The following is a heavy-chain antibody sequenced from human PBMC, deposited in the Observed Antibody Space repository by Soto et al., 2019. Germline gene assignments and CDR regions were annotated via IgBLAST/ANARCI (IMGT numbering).Heavy chain of an antibody. CDR3: AKDLYGISSGH. J-gene: IGHJ1*01. CDR1: GFMFGDHG. CDR2: IGFDGNNI. Sequence: QVQLVESGGGVVQPGGSLRLSCAASGFMFGDHGMHWVRQAPGKGLEWVAVIGFDGNNIYYADSVKGRFTISRDNSKNTLYLAMHSLRPEDTAIYYCAKDLYGISSGHWGQGTLVTVST. D-gene: IGHD6-6*01. V-gene: IGHV3-30*02.